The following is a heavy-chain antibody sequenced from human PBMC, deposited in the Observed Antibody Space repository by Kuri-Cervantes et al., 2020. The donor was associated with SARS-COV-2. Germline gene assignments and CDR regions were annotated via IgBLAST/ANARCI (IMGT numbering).Heavy chain of an antibody. CDR2: IWYDGSNK. CDR1: GFTFSSYG. V-gene: IGHV3-33*01. Sequence: GESLKISCAASGFTFSSYGMHWVRQAPDKGLEWVAVIWYDGSNKYYADSVKGRFTISRDNSKNTLYLQMNSLRAEDTAVYYCARSTPFRRLVVISQGGAFDIWGQGTMVTVSS. J-gene: IGHJ3*02. CDR3: ARSTPFRRLVVISQGGAFDI. D-gene: IGHD3-22*01.